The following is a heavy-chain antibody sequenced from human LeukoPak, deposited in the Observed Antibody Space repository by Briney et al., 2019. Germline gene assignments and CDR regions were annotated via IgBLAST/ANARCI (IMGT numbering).Heavy chain of an antibody. D-gene: IGHD3-3*01. J-gene: IGHJ4*02. V-gene: IGHV3-30-3*01. Sequence: GGSLRLSCAASGFTFSSYAMHWVRQAPGKGLEWVAVISYDGSNKYYADSVKGRFTISRGNSKNTLYLQMNSLRAEDTAVYYCARDIAGYDFWSGYFDYWGQGTLVTVSS. CDR3: ARDIAGYDFWSGYFDY. CDR2: ISYDGSNK. CDR1: GFTFSSYA.